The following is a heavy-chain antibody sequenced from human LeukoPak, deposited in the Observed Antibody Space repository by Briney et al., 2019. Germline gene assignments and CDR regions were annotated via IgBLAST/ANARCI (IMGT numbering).Heavy chain of an antibody. CDR3: AKDRASSSWALDY. CDR1: GFTFDDYA. V-gene: IGHV3-9*01. CDR2: ISWNSGSI. J-gene: IGHJ4*02. D-gene: IGHD6-13*01. Sequence: PGGSLRLSCAASGFTFDDYAMHWVRHAPGKGLEWVSGISWNSGSIGYADSVKGRFTISRDNAKNSLYLQMNSLRAEDTALYYCAKDRASSSWALDYWGQGTLVTVSP.